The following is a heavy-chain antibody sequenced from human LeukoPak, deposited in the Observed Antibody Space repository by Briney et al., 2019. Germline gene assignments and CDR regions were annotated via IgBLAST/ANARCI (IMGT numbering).Heavy chain of an antibody. Sequence: ASVKVSCKVSGYTLTELSMHWVRQAPGKGLEWMGGFDPEDGETIYAQTFQGRVTMTADTSTTTAYMELRSLRSDDTAVYYCARGYCSSATCRHFNYWGQGALVTVSS. J-gene: IGHJ4*02. CDR1: GYTLTELS. CDR2: FDPEDGET. D-gene: IGHD2-2*01. CDR3: ARGYCSSATCRHFNY. V-gene: IGHV1-24*01.